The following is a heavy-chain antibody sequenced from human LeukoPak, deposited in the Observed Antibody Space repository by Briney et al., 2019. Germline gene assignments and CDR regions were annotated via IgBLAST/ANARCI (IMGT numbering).Heavy chain of an antibody. CDR1: GGSFSGYY. V-gene: IGHV4-39*01. J-gene: IGHJ4*02. CDR2: IYYSGGT. D-gene: IGHD2-2*01. CDR3: ASYEVDIVVVPAANFGFDY. Sequence: PSETLSLTCAVYGGSFSGYYWGWIRQPPGKGLEWIGSIYYSGGTYYNPSLKSRVTISVDTSKNQFSLKLSSVTAADTAVYYCASYEVDIVVVPAANFGFDYWGQGTLVTVSS.